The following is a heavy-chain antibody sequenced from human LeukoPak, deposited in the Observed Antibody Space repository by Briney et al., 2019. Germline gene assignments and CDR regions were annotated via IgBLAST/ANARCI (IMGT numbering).Heavy chain of an antibody. CDR2: INPNSGGT. Sequence: ASVKVSCKASGYTFTGYYMHWVRPAPGQRLEWMGWINPNSGGTNYAQTFQGRVTMTRDTSISTAYMELSRLRSDDTAVYYCAREISDCSGGSCYIGEYYYYYGMDVWGQGTTVTVSS. D-gene: IGHD2-15*01. V-gene: IGHV1-2*02. CDR3: AREISDCSGGSCYIGEYYYYYGMDV. J-gene: IGHJ6*02. CDR1: GYTFTGYY.